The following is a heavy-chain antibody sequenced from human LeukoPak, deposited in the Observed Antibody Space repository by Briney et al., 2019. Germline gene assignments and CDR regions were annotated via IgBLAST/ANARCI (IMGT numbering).Heavy chain of an antibody. CDR3: AREYDFWSGYPLVPFDY. J-gene: IGHJ4*02. V-gene: IGHV1-69*01. CDR1: GGTFSSDA. Sequence: GASVKVSCKASGGTFSSDAISWVRQAPGQGLEWMGGIIPIFGTANYAQKFQGRVTITADESTSTAYMELSSLRSEDTAVYCCAREYDFWSGYPLVPFDYWGQGTLVTVAS. CDR2: IIPIFGTA. D-gene: IGHD3-3*01.